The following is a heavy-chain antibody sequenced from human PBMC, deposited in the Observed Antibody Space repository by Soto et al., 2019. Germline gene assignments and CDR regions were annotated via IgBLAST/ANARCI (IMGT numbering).Heavy chain of an antibody. D-gene: IGHD4-4*01. Sequence: PGGSLRLSFPTSGFTFSSYSMNWVRQAPGKGLEWVSSISSSSSYIYYADSVKGRFTISRDNAKNSLYLQMNSLRAEDTAVYYCASDLTRAGHRWGQGTLVTIS. CDR2: ISSSSSYI. CDR3: ASDLTRAGHR. V-gene: IGHV3-21*04. CDR1: GFTFSSYS. J-gene: IGHJ5*02.